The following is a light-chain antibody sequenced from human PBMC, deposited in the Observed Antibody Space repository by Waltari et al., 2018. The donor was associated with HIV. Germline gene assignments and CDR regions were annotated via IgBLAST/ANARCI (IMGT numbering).Light chain of an antibody. CDR2: SNI. CDR1: SSNIGGNT. J-gene: IGLJ3*02. Sequence: QSVLTQPPSASGTPGQRVTISCSGSSSNIGGNTVSWYQQLPGTAPTLLIYSNIQRPSGVPDRFSGSRSGTSASLAISVLQSEAETDYYCATWDASLNGWVFGGGTKLTVL. CDR3: ATWDASLNGWV. V-gene: IGLV1-44*01.